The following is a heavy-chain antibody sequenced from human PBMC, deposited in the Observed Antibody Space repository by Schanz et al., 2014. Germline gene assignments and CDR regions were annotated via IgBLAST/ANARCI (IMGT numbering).Heavy chain of an antibody. V-gene: IGHV3-64*04. Sequence: VQLVESGGGLVQPGGSLRLSCSASGFTFSIYAMHWVRQAPGKGLEYVSAISHDGYSTYYADSVKGRFTISRDNAENTLFLQMNSLRAEDTAVYYCARKVVATIGGYYDNWGQGTLVTVSS. CDR1: GFTFSIYA. D-gene: IGHD5-12*01. J-gene: IGHJ4*02. CDR2: ISHDGYST. CDR3: ARKVVATIGGYYDN.